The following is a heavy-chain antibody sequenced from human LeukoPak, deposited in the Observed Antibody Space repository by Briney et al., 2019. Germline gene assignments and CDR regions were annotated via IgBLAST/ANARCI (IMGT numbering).Heavy chain of an antibody. J-gene: IGHJ6*03. D-gene: IGHD5/OR15-5a*01. CDR3: ASNSVYGNYYYYMDV. V-gene: IGHV1-18*04. Sequence: ASVKVSCKASGYTFTGYYMHWVRQAPGQGLEWMGWISAYNGNTNYAQKLQGRVTMTTDTSTSTAYMELRSLRSDDTAVYYCASNSVYGNYYYYMDVWGKGTTVTISS. CDR1: GYTFTGYY. CDR2: ISAYNGNT.